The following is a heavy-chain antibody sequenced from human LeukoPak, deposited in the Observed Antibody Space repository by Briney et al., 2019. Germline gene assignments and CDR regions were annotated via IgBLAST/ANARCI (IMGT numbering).Heavy chain of an antibody. CDR3: ARGDCGIDCPKFNWFDP. V-gene: IGHV4-59*01. J-gene: IGHJ5*02. CDR2: IYYSGST. Sequence: SETLSLTCTVSGGSISSYYWGWIRQPPGKGLEWIGYIYYSGSTNYNPSLKSRVTISVDTSKNQFSLKLSSVTAADTAVYYCARGDCGIDCPKFNWFDPWGQGTLVTVSS. D-gene: IGHD2-21*02. CDR1: GGSISSYY.